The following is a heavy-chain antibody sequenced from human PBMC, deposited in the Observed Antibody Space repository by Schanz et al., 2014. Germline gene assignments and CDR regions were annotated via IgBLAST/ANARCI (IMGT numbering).Heavy chain of an antibody. CDR3: ARDLPRTFLFDY. Sequence: EVQLLESGGGLVQPGGSLRLSCAASGFAFSSYGMNWVRQAPGKGLEWVAYISSSSSTIHYADSVKGRFTISRDNAKNSLYLQMDSLRAEDTAVYYCARDLPRTFLFDYWGQGTLVTVSS. V-gene: IGHV3-48*01. J-gene: IGHJ4*02. CDR2: ISSSSSTI. CDR1: GFAFSSYG.